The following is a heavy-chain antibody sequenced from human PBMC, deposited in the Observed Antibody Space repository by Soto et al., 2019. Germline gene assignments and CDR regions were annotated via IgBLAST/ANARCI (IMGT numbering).Heavy chain of an antibody. D-gene: IGHD2-2*01. CDR3: ASGAGVPAATQDAFDI. CDR2: INPNSGGT. V-gene: IGHV1-2*02. Sequence: ASVKVSCKASGYTFTGYYMHWVRQAPGQGLEWMGWINPNSGGTNYAQKFQGRVTMTRDTSISTAYMELSRLRSDDTAVYYCASGAGVPAATQDAFDIWGQGTMVTVSS. J-gene: IGHJ3*02. CDR1: GYTFTGYY.